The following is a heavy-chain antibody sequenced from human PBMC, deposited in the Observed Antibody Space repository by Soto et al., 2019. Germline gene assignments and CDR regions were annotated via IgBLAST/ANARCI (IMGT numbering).Heavy chain of an antibody. CDR1: GYTFTTYG. V-gene: IGHV1-46*01. CDR2: INPSGGST. D-gene: IGHD3-9*01. CDR3: ARSPGTGDY. Sequence: ASVKVSCKASGYTFTTYGISWVRQAPGQGLEWMGIINPSGGSTSYAQKFQGRVTMTRDTSTSTVYMELSSLRSEDTAVYYCARSPGTGDYWGQGTLVTVSS. J-gene: IGHJ4*02.